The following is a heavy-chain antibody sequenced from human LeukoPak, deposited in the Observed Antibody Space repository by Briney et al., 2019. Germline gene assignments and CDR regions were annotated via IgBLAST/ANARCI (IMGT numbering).Heavy chain of an antibody. J-gene: IGHJ4*02. D-gene: IGHD3-22*01. CDR2: ISYDGSNK. CDR1: GFTFSSYG. CDR3: AKDYYDSSGYSYFDY. Sequence: PGGSLRLSCAASGFTFSSYGMHWVRQAPGKGLEWVAVISYDGSNKYYADSVKGRFTISRDNSKNTLYLQMNSLRAEDTAVYYCAKDYYDSSGYSYFDYWGQGTLVTVSS. V-gene: IGHV3-30*18.